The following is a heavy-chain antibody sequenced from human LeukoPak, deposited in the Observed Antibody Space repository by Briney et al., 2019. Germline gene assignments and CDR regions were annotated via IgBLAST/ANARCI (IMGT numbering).Heavy chain of an antibody. CDR2: IYYSGSI. CDR3: ARSGTGLLRYYFDY. Sequence: PSETLSLTCTVSGGSISSYYWSWIRQPPGKGLEWIGYIYYSGSINYIPSLKSRVTISVDTSKNQFSLKLSSVTAADTAVYYCARSGTGLLRYYFDYWGQGTLITVSS. D-gene: IGHD3-22*01. V-gene: IGHV4-59*08. CDR1: GGSISSYY. J-gene: IGHJ4*02.